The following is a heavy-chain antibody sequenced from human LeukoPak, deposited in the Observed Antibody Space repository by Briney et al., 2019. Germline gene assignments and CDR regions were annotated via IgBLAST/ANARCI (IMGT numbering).Heavy chain of an antibody. Sequence: GASVTVSFKGSGYTFTNYAMHWVGQAPGQRGEGMGWINAGNGNTKYSQKFQGRVTITRDTSASTAYMELSSLRSEDTAVYYCARDQPGFGELLYDYWGQGTLVTVSS. CDR1: GYTFTNYA. CDR3: ARDQPGFGELLYDY. CDR2: INAGNGNT. V-gene: IGHV1-3*01. J-gene: IGHJ4*02. D-gene: IGHD3-10*01.